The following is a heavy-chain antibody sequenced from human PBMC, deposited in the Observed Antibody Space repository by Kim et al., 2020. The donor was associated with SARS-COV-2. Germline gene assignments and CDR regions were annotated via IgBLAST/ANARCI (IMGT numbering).Heavy chain of an antibody. Sequence: SVKGRFTIPRDNSKNTLYLQMNSLRAEDTAVYYCAKDGRAYCGGDCFFDYWGQGTLVTVSS. CDR3: AKDGRAYCGGDCFFDY. V-gene: IGHV3-23*01. D-gene: IGHD2-21*02. J-gene: IGHJ4*02.